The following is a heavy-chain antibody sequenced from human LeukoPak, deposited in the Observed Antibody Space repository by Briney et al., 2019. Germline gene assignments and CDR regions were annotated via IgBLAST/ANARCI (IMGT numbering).Heavy chain of an antibody. CDR3: ARDLTRDCSGGSCYSVPLDY. V-gene: IGHV1-69*04. CDR2: IIPILGIA. Sequence: SVKVSCKASGGTFSSYAISWVRQASGQGLEWMGRIIPILGIANYAQKFQGRVTITADKSTSTAYMELSSLRSEDTAVYYCARDLTRDCSGGSCYSVPLDYWGQGTLVTVSS. J-gene: IGHJ4*02. CDR1: GGTFSSYA. D-gene: IGHD2-15*01.